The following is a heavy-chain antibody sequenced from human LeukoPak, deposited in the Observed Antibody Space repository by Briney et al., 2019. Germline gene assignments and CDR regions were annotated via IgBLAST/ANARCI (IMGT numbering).Heavy chain of an antibody. CDR2: INTDGSST. CDR3: ANKWGMTH. V-gene: IGHV3-74*01. J-gene: IGHJ4*02. CDR1: GFTFNSYW. D-gene: IGHD7-27*01. Sequence: GGSLRLSCVGSGFTFNSYWMHWVRHAPGKGLVWVSRINTDGSSTDYADSVKGRFTISRDNARNTLYLQMNSLRDEDTALYYCANKWGMTHWGQGTLVTVSS.